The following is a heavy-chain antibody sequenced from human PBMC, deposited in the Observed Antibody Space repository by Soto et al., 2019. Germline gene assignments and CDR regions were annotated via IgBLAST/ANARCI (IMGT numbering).Heavy chain of an antibody. J-gene: IGHJ6*02. CDR3: ATDNNYTMDV. V-gene: IGHV3-30-3*01. CDR2: IAPDGSQI. Sequence: GGSLRLSCAASGFGFGGKTMYWVRQAPGRGLEWVALIAPDGSQIYYADSVKGRFTVSRDNSKNTLYLQMNSLTVEDTAVYYCATDNNYTMDVWGQGTTVTVSS. CDR1: GFGFGGKT.